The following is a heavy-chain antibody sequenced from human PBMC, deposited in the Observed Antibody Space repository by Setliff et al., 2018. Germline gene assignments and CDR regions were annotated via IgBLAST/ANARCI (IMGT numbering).Heavy chain of an antibody. CDR1: GGSISSGGYS. D-gene: IGHD3-22*01. Sequence: PSETLSLTCAVSGGSISSGGYSWSWIRQPPGKGLEWIGYIYHSGSTYYNPSLKSRVTISVDTSKNQFSLKLSSVTAADTAVYYCARHGYYDSSGYSNWSIDDWGQGTLVTVSS. CDR2: IYHSGST. CDR3: ARHGYYDSSGYSNWSIDD. V-gene: IGHV4-30-2*01. J-gene: IGHJ4*02.